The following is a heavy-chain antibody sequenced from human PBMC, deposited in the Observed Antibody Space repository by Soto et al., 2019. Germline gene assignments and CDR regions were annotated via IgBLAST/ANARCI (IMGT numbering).Heavy chain of an antibody. Sequence: QVQLVQSGAEVKKPGSSVKVSCKASGGTFSSYTISWVRQAPGQGLEWMGRIIPILGIANYAQKFQGRVTITADKSTSTAYMELSSLRSKDTAVYYCARSDYDILTGYSSPMDYYFDYWGQGTLVTVSS. D-gene: IGHD3-9*01. CDR3: ARSDYDILTGYSSPMDYYFDY. V-gene: IGHV1-69*02. CDR1: GGTFSSYT. CDR2: IIPILGIA. J-gene: IGHJ4*02.